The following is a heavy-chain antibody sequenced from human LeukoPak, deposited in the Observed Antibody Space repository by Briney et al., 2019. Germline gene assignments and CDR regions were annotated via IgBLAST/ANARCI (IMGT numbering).Heavy chain of an antibody. CDR2: IYSGGGT. J-gene: IGHJ4*02. D-gene: IGHD4-17*01. Sequence: GGSLRLSCAAYGFIVSSNYMSWVRQAPGKGLEWVSVIYSGGGTHYADSVKARFTISRDNSKNTLYLQMNSLRAEDTAVYYCASDRGHGDYANYWGQGTLVTVSS. CDR1: GFIVSSNY. V-gene: IGHV3-66*01. CDR3: ASDRGHGDYANY.